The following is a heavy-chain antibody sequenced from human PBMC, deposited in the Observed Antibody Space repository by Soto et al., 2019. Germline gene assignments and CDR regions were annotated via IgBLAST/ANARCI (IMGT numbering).Heavy chain of an antibody. V-gene: IGHV4-34*01. D-gene: IGHD3-22*01. Sequence: SETLSLTCAVYGGSLSGYYWSWIRQSPGKGLEWIGQINHSGSANYHPSLKSRVTISVHTSKNEFSLELSSVTAADTAVYYCAIYDSSGSRGFQHWGQGTLVTVSS. CDR2: INHSGSA. CDR1: GGSLSGYY. CDR3: AIYDSSGSRGFQH. J-gene: IGHJ1*01.